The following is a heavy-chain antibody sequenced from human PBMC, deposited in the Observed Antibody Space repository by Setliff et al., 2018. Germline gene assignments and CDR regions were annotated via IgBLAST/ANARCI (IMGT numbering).Heavy chain of an antibody. J-gene: IGHJ6*02. CDR3: ARSTVTQIFYYGMDV. CDR2: ISAYNGNT. V-gene: IGHV1-18*01. CDR1: GYTFTSYG. D-gene: IGHD4-17*01. Sequence: ASVKVSCKASGYTFTSYGISWVRQAPGQGLEWMGWISAYNGNTNYAQKLQGRVTMTTDXXTSTAYMELRSLRSDDTAVYYCARSTVTQIFYYGMDVWGQGTTVTVSS.